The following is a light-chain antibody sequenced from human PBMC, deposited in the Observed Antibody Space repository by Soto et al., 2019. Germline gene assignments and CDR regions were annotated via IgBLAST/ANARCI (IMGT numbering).Light chain of an antibody. Sequence: QSLLTQPASVSGSPGQSITISCTGTSSDVGGYNYVSWNQQHPGKDPKVVIYEVTNRPSGVSNRFSGSKSGNTASLTISGLQAEDEADYYCSSYTRSSTWVFGGGTKLTVL. CDR3: SSYTRSSTWV. CDR1: SSDVGGYNY. V-gene: IGLV2-14*01. J-gene: IGLJ3*02. CDR2: EVT.